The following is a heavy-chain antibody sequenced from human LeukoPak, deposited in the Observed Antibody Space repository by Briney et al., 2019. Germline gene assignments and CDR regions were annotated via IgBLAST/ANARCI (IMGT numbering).Heavy chain of an antibody. CDR1: GGSISSYF. J-gene: IGHJ4*02. Sequence: SETLSLTCTVSGGSISSYFWSWIRQPAGKGLEWIGRIYTSGSTNYNPSLKSRVTMSVDTSKNQFSLKLRSVTAADTALYYCARVGNSYSFDYWGQGTLVTVSS. CDR2: IYTSGST. D-gene: IGHD4-23*01. CDR3: ARVGNSYSFDY. V-gene: IGHV4-4*07.